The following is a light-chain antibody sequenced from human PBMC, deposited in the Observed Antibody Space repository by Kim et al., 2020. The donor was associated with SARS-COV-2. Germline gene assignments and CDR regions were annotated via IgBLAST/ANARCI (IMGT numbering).Light chain of an antibody. CDR1: KNINRW. CDR2: KAS. CDR3: QQYNSYWT. J-gene: IGKJ1*01. V-gene: IGKV1-5*03. Sequence: DIQMTQSPSTLSASVGDRVTITCRASKNINRWLAWYQQKPAKATKLLIYKASTLESGVPSRFSGSGSGTEFSLTSSRLQPDDFATYYCQQYNSYWTLGQGTKVDIK.